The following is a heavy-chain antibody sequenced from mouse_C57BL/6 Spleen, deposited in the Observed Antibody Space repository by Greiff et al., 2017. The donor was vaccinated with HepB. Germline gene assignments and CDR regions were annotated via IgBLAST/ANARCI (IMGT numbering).Heavy chain of an antibody. V-gene: IGHV6-3*01. CDR1: GFTFSNYW. CDR2: IRLKSDNYET. D-gene: IGHD2-12*01. J-gene: IGHJ2*01. CDR3: TGKVTTYFDY. Sequence: EVKLEESGGGLVQPGGSMKLSCVASGFTFSNYWMNWVRQSPEKGLEWVAQIRLKSDNYETHYAESVKGRFTISRDDSKSSVYLQMNNLRAEDTGIYYCTGKVTTYFDYWGQGTTLTVSS.